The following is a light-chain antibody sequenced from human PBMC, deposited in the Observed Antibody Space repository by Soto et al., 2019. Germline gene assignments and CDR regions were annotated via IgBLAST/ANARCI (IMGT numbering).Light chain of an antibody. CDR1: SSDVGGYNY. J-gene: IGLJ3*02. CDR3: SSYTGSSTWV. Sequence: QSVLTQPASVSGSPGQSITISCTGTSSDVGGYNYVSWYQQHPGKAPTLMIYEVTNRTTGVSDRFSGSRSGNTASLTISGLQAEDESDYYCSSYTGSSTWVFGGGTKLAVL. V-gene: IGLV2-14*01. CDR2: EVT.